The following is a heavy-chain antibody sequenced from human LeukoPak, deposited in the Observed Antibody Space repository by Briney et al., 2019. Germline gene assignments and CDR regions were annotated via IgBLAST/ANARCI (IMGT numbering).Heavy chain of an antibody. D-gene: IGHD5-18*01. J-gene: IGHJ4*02. V-gene: IGHV3-23*01. CDR2: ISGSGGST. CDR3: AKGQFTYGYFGPFDY. Sequence: GGSLRLSCAASGFTFSNYAMSWVRQAPGKGLEWVSVISGSGGSTYYADSVKGRFTFSRDNSKNTLYLHMNSLRAEDTAVYYCAKGQFTYGYFGPFDYWGLGTLVTVAS. CDR1: GFTFSNYA.